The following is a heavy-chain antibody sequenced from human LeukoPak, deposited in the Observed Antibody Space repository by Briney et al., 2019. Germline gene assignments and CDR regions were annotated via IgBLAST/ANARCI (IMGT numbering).Heavy chain of an antibody. CDR1: GYTFTIYG. Sequence: ASVTVSFKASGYTFTIYGISWVRQAPGQGLEWMGWISAYNGNTNYAQKFQGRVTMATDTSTSTAYMELRSLRSDDTAVYYCARNHLSEGFDPWGQGTLVTVSS. V-gene: IGHV1-18*01. CDR2: ISAYNGNT. CDR3: ARNHLSEGFDP. J-gene: IGHJ5*02.